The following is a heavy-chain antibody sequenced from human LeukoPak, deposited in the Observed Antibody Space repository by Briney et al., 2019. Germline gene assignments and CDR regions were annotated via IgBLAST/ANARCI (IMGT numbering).Heavy chain of an antibody. V-gene: IGHV3-15*07. J-gene: IGHJ4*02. Sequence: GGSLRLSCAASGFTFSNAWMNWIRQDPGKWLEWVGRIKSKTDGGTTDYAAPVKGRFTISRDDSKNTLYLQMNSLKTEDTAVYYCTTSSYSSSWYHYWGQGTLVTVSS. CDR3: TTSSYSSSWYHY. CDR1: GFTFSNAW. D-gene: IGHD6-13*01. CDR2: IKSKTDGGTT.